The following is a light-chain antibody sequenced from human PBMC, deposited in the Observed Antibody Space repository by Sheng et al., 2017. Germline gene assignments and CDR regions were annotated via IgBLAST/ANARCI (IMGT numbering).Light chain of an antibody. V-gene: IGLV2-11*01. CDR3: CSYAGSFKV. J-gene: IGLJ1*01. Sequence: QSALTQPRSVSGSPGQSVTISCTGTSSDVGGYDYVSWYQHTQAKPPKLMIYDVSKRPPSGVPDRFSGSKSGNTASLTISGLQAEDEADYYCCSYAGSFKVFGTGTKVTVL. CDR2: DVS. CDR1: SSDVGGYDY.